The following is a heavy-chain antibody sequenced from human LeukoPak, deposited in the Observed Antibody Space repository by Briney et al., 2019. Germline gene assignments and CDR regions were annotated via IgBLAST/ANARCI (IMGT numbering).Heavy chain of an antibody. CDR2: INPNSGGT. CDR3: ARDLLTRRGGWFDP. Sequence: ASVKVSCKASGYTFTGYYMHWVRQAPGQGLEWMGWINPNSGGTNYAQKFQGRVTMTRDTSISTAYMELSRLRSDDTAVYYCARDLLTRRGGWFDPWGQGTLVTVSS. V-gene: IGHV1-2*02. CDR1: GYTFTGYY. J-gene: IGHJ5*02. D-gene: IGHD3-3*01.